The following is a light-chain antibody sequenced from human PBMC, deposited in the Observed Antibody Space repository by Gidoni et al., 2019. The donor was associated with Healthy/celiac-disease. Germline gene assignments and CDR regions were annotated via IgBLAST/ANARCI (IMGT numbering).Light chain of an antibody. CDR2: AAS. CDR3: QQYYSYPEWT. CDR1: QGISSY. Sequence: AIRMTQSPSSFSASTGDRVTITCRASQGISSYLAWYQQKPGKAPKLLIYAASTLQSGVPSRFSGSGSGTDFTLTISCLQSEDFATYYCQQYYSYPEWTFGQXTKVEIK. V-gene: IGKV1-8*01. J-gene: IGKJ1*01.